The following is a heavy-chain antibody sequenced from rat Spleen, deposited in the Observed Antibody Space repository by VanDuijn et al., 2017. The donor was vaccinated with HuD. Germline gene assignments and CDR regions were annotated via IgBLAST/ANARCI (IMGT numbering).Heavy chain of an antibody. CDR1: GFTFSNFW. CDR3: ARKTSYYGHFDY. Sequence: EVQLVESGGGLVQPGRSLKLSCVASGFTFSNFWMTWIRQAPGKGLEWVASISNTGDNTYYPDSVRGRFTISRDNAKSTLYLQMDSLRSEDTATYYCARKTSYYGHFDYWGQGVMVTVSS. V-gene: IGHV5-31*01. CDR2: ISNTGDNT. J-gene: IGHJ2*01. D-gene: IGHD1-6*01.